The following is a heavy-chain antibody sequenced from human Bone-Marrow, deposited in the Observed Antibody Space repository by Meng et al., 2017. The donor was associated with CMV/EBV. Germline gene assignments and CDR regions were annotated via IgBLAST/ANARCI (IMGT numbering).Heavy chain of an antibody. Sequence: QVQLVQSGAEVKKPGASVKVSCKASGYTFTTYYMYWVRQAPGQGLEWIGWMNPSGGTTSYAQKFQGRVTMTRDTSTSTVYVEVNSLRSEDTSAYYCARDGSAWSFDYWGQGTLVTVSS. D-gene: IGHD6-19*01. V-gene: IGHV1-46*01. CDR1: GYTFTTYY. CDR3: ARDGSAWSFDY. CDR2: MNPSGGTT. J-gene: IGHJ4*02.